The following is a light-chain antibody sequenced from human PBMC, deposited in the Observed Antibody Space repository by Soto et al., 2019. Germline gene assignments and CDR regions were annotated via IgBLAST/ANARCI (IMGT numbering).Light chain of an antibody. CDR3: CSYAGTYTFWV. CDR2: DVS. V-gene: IGLV2-11*01. Sequence: QSALTQPRSVSGSPGQSVTISCTGTSSDVGGYNYVSWYQQHPGKAPKLMIYDVSKRPSGVPDRFSGSKSDNTASLTISGLQAEDEADYYCCSYAGTYTFWVFGEGTKVTVL. J-gene: IGLJ3*02. CDR1: SSDVGGYNY.